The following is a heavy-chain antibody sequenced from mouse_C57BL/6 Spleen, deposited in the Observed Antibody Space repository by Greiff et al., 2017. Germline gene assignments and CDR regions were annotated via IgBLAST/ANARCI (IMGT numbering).Heavy chain of an antibody. D-gene: IGHD1-1*01. V-gene: IGHV1-80*01. CDR1: GYAFSSYW. J-gene: IGHJ2*01. Sequence: QVHVKQSGAELVKPGASVKISCKASGYAFSSYWMNWVKQRPGKGLEWIGQIYPGDGDTNYNGKFKGKATLTADKSSSTAYMQLSSLTSEDSAVYFCARVRITTVVAGDFDYWGQGTTLTVSS. CDR3: ARVRITTVVAGDFDY. CDR2: IYPGDGDT.